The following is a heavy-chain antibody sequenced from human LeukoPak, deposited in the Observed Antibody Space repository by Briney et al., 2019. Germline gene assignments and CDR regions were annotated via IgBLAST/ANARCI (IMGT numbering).Heavy chain of an antibody. D-gene: IGHD5-18*01. CDR3: ARHREAAITYYYYYMDV. V-gene: IGHV4-39*01. CDR2: MSYSGST. J-gene: IGHJ6*03. CDR1: GGSFSGYY. Sequence: SETLSLTCAVYGGSFSGYYWGWIRQPPGRGLEWIGSMSYSGSTYYNPSLKSRVTMSEDTSKNHISLKLNSVTAADTAVYYCARHREAAITYYYYYMDVWGKGTTVTISS.